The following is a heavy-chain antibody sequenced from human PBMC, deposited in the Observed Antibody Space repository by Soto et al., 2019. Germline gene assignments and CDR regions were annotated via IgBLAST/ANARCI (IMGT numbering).Heavy chain of an antibody. CDR3: ARGVGSGSYFNQYIWFDP. Sequence: QVQLVLSGGEVKKPGASVKVSCKASGYTFTNYGISWVRQAPGQGLEWIGWINVYNGNTKYAQKVQGRVTMTTDTSTITAYMELRSLRSDDTAVYYCARGVGSGSYFNQYIWFDPWGQGTLVTVSS. V-gene: IGHV1-18*01. D-gene: IGHD3-10*01. CDR1: GYTFTNYG. J-gene: IGHJ5*02. CDR2: INVYNGNT.